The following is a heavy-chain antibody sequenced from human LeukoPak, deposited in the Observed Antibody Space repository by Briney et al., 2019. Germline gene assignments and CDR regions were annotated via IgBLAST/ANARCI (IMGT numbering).Heavy chain of an antibody. CDR3: ARDTGGYCSGGSCSGNDAFDI. D-gene: IGHD2-15*01. V-gene: IGHV1-2*02. Sequence: ASVKVSCKASGYTFTGYYMHWVRQAPGQGLEWMGWINPNSGGTNYAQKFQGRVTMTRDTSISTAYMELSRLRSDDTAVYYCARDTGGYCSGGSCSGNDAFDIWGQGTMVTVSS. J-gene: IGHJ3*02. CDR1: GYTFTGYY. CDR2: INPNSGGT.